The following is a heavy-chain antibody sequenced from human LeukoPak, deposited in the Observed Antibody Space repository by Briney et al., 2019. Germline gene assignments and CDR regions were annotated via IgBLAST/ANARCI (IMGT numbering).Heavy chain of an antibody. D-gene: IGHD2-15*01. Sequence: SETLSLTCTVSGAPINNGDYYWPWIRQPPGTGLEWIGYIHYSGTTYYNPSLRSRLIISVDTSKKQFSLKLSSVTAADTAVYYCARVVKWQLLNDHYYYMDVSGKGTTVTVSS. J-gene: IGHJ6*03. CDR2: IHYSGTT. V-gene: IGHV4-30-4*08. CDR1: GAPINNGDYY. CDR3: ARVVKWQLLNDHYYYMDV.